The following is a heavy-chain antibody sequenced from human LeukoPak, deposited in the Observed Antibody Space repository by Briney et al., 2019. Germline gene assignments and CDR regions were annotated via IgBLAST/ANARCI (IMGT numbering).Heavy chain of an antibody. Sequence: GGSLRLSCAASGFTFSSYWMSWVRQAPGKGLEWVANIKQDGSEKYYVDSVKGRFTISRDNAKNSLYLQMNSLRAEDTAVYYCARRSGRWLQLSYYYYYYYMDVWGKGTTVTVSS. J-gene: IGHJ6*03. D-gene: IGHD5-24*01. CDR3: ARRSGRWLQLSYYYYYYYMDV. CDR1: GFTFSSYW. V-gene: IGHV3-7*01. CDR2: IKQDGSEK.